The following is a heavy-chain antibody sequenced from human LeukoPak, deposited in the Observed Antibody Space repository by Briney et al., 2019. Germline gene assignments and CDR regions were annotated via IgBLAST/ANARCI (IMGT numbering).Heavy chain of an antibody. CDR3: AKRFATSAAGTPWFDP. V-gene: IGHV3-48*01. J-gene: IGHJ5*02. CDR1: GFTFSSYS. D-gene: IGHD6-13*01. Sequence: GGSLRLSCAASGFTFSSYSMNWVRQAPGNGLEWVSYFSSSNSTIYYADSVKGRFTISRDNAKNTLYLQMNSLRAEDTAVYYCAKRFATSAAGTPWFDPWGQGTLVTVSS. CDR2: FSSSNSTI.